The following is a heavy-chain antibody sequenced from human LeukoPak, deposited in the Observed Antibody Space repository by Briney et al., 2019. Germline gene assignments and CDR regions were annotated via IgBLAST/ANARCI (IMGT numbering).Heavy chain of an antibody. D-gene: IGHD6-6*01. V-gene: IGHV3-21*01. CDR2: ISSSSSYI. J-gene: IGHJ4*02. Sequence: GGSLRLSCAASGFTFSSYSMNWVRQAPGKGLEWVSPISSSSSYIYYADSVKGRFTISRDNAKNSLYLQMNSLRAEDTAVYYCARDRDSSGDYWGQGTLVTVSS. CDR3: ARDRDSSGDY. CDR1: GFTFSSYS.